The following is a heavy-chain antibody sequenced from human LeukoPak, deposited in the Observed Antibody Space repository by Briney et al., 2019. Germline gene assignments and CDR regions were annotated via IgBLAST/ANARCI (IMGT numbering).Heavy chain of an antibody. CDR2: INTDGSST. CDR3: AREGYYYYMDV. Sequence: GGSLRLSCAASGFTFSSHWMHWVRQAPGKGLVWVSRINTDGSSTFYADSVKGRFTVSRDNAKNTLYLQMNSLRAEDTAVYYCAREGYYYYMDVWGKGTTVTVSS. CDR1: GFTFSSHW. J-gene: IGHJ6*03. V-gene: IGHV3-74*01.